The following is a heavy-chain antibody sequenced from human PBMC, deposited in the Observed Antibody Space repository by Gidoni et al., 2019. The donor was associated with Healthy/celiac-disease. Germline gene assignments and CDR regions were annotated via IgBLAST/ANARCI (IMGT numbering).Heavy chain of an antibody. V-gene: IGHV4-39*01. CDR3: ATPNDGGIVVVPAAIRESEAFDI. D-gene: IGHD2-2*02. J-gene: IGHJ3*02. CDR1: GGSISSSSYY. Sequence: QLQLQESGPGLVKPSETLSHTCTVSGGSISSSSYYWGWIRQPPGKGLEWIGSIYYSGSTYYNPSLKSRVTISVDTSKNQFSLKLSSVTAADTAVYYCATPNDGGIVVVPAAIRESEAFDIWGQGTMVTVSS. CDR2: IYYSGST.